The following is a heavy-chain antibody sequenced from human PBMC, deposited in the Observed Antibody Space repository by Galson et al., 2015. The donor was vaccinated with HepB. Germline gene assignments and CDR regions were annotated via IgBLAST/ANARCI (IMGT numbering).Heavy chain of an antibody. V-gene: IGHV3-30*18. CDR3: AKDSRYISGWYTGRGGLDF. CDR1: GFSFSTYD. D-gene: IGHD6-19*01. Sequence: SLRLSCAASGFSFSTYDMHWVRQAPGKGLEWVAILSYAGRNTYSADSVKGRFTVSRDNSKSTLYLQLNSLRVEDTAVYYCAKDSRYISGWYTGRGGLDFWGQGTLVTVSS. J-gene: IGHJ4*02. CDR2: LSYAGRNT.